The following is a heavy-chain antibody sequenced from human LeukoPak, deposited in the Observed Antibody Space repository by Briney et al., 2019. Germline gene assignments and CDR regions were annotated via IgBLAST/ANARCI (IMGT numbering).Heavy chain of an antibody. CDR1: GFTFSSYG. CDR3: AKDRGYDFWSGYYLDY. J-gene: IGHJ4*02. V-gene: IGHV3-30*18. Sequence: GGSLRLSCAASGFTFSSYGMHWVRQAPGKGPEWVAVISYDGSNKYYADSVKGRFTISRDNSKNTLYLQMNSLRAEDTAVYYCAKDRGYDFWSGYYLDYWGQGTLVTVSS. D-gene: IGHD3-3*01. CDR2: ISYDGSNK.